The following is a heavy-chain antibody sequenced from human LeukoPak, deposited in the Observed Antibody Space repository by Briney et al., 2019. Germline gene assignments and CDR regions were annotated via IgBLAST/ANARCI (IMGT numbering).Heavy chain of an antibody. CDR2: IWYDGSQK. CDR3: ARDIASRRIDY. D-gene: IGHD6-6*01. CDR1: GFTFSDHG. Sequence: GRSLRLSCAASGFTFSDHGMHWVRQAPGKGLEWVTAIWYDGSQKYYADSVMGRFTISRDNSKNTLYLQMDSLRAEDTAVYYCARDIASRRIDYWGQGTLVTVSS. V-gene: IGHV3-33*01. J-gene: IGHJ4*02.